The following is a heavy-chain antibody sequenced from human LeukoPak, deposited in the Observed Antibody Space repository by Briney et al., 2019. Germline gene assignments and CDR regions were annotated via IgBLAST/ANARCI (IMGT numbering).Heavy chain of an antibody. V-gene: IGHV3-43*01. J-gene: IGHJ4*02. D-gene: IGHD3-10*01. CDR2: ISGDGDTT. CDR1: GFTFDDYI. Sequence: GGSLRLSCAVSGFTFDDYIMHWVRQAPGKGLEWVSLISGDGDTTHYADSVRGRFTISRDNSKNSLYLQMNSLRSEDTALYYCAKDLAGSIDYWGQGTLVTVSS. CDR3: AKDLAGSIDY.